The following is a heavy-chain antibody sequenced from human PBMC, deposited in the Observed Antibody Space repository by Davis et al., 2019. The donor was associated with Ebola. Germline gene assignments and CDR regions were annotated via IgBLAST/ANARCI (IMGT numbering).Heavy chain of an antibody. CDR2: IWYDGSNK. D-gene: IGHD3-22*01. Sequence: GGSLRLSCAASGFTFSSYAMNWVRQAPGKGLEWVAVIWYDGSNKYYADSVKGRFTISRDNSKNTLYLQMNSLRAEDTAVYYCARPMYYYDSSGPWDYWGQGTLVTVSS. V-gene: IGHV3-33*08. CDR1: GFTFSSYA. CDR3: ARPMYYYDSSGPWDY. J-gene: IGHJ4*02.